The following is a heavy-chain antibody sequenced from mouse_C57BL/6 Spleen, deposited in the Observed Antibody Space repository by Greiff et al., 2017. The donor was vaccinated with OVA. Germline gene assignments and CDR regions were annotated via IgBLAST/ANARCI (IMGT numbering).Heavy chain of an antibody. J-gene: IGHJ3*01. CDR2: IFPGRGST. CDR3: ARAWDYDGAWFAY. V-gene: IGHV1-75*01. CDR1: GYTFTDYY. Sequence: QVQLQQSGPELVKPGASVKISCKASGYTFTDYYINWVKQRPGQGLEWIGWIFPGRGSTYYNEQFKGKATLTVDKSSSTAYMLLRSLTSEDSEVYFCARAWDYDGAWFAYWGQGTLVTVSA. D-gene: IGHD2-4*01.